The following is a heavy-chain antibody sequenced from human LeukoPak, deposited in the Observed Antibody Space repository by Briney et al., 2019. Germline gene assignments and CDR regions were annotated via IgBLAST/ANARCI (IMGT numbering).Heavy chain of an antibody. Sequence: SETLSLTCAVYGGSFSGYYWSWIRQPPGKGLEWIGEINHSGSTNYNPSLKSRVTISVDTSKNQFSLKLSSVTAADTAVYYCARQLYYPKNAFDIWGQGTMVTVSS. CDR3: ARQLYYPKNAFDI. J-gene: IGHJ3*02. CDR1: GGSFSGYY. D-gene: IGHD3-22*01. CDR2: INHSGST. V-gene: IGHV4-34*01.